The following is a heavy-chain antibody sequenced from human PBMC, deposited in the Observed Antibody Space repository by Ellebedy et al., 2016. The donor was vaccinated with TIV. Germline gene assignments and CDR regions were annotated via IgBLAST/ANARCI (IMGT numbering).Heavy chain of an antibody. D-gene: IGHD2-2*01. CDR2: INHSGST. Sequence: MPSETLSLTCAVYGGSFSGYSWSWIRQPPGKGLEWIGEINHSGSTSYNPSLKSRVTISVDTSKNQFSLKLSSVTAADTAVYYCARVVVPAAMLLYYYYAMDVWGQGTTATVSS. J-gene: IGHJ6*02. CDR1: GGSFSGYS. CDR3: ARVVVPAAMLLYYYYAMDV. V-gene: IGHV4-34*01.